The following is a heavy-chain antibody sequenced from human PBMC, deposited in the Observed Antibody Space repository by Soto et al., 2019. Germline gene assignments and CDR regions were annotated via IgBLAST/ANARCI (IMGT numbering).Heavy chain of an antibody. CDR3: AKVSISWYSGFFDL. CDR2: LSDSGGST. J-gene: IGHJ4*02. Sequence: EVQLLESGGGLVQPGESLRLSCTASGFTFSSHAMTWVRQSPGKGLEWVSGLSDSGGSTYYADSVKGRFTISRDNSMKTLYLQMNTLRAEDTAVYYCAKVSISWYSGFFDLWGQGTLVTVSS. D-gene: IGHD6-13*01. V-gene: IGHV3-23*01. CDR1: GFTFSSHA.